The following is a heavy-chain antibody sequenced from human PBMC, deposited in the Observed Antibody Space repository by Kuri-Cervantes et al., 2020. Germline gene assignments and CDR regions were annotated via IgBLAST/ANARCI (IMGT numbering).Heavy chain of an antibody. Sequence: SETLSLTCTVSGGSISSYYWSWIRQPAGKGLEWIGRIYTSGSTNYNTSLKSRFTISVDKSKNQFSLKLSSVTAADTAVYYCARDDLGFGELLFFDYWGQGTLVTVSS. D-gene: IGHD3-10*01. CDR2: IYTSGST. CDR1: GGSISSYY. J-gene: IGHJ4*02. V-gene: IGHV4-4*07. CDR3: ARDDLGFGELLFFDY.